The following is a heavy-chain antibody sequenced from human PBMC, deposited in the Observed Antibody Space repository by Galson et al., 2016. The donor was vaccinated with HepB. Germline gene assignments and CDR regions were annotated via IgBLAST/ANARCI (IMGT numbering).Heavy chain of an antibody. J-gene: IGHJ4*02. V-gene: IGHV5-51*01. D-gene: IGHD4-17*01. CDR3: ARNYGDYGHFDY. Sequence: QSGAEVKKPGESLKISCQGSGYTFTNYWIVWVRQMPGKGLEWVGTIYPGDSDAKYNPSFHGHVTMSVDKSISTAYLQWSSLKAPDTAIYYCARNYGDYGHFDYWGQGALVTVSS. CDR2: IYPGDSDA. CDR1: GYTFTNYW.